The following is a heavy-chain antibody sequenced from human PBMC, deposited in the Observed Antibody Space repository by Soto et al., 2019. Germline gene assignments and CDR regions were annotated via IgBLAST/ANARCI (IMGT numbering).Heavy chain of an antibody. CDR1: GAAFNTIT. CDR3: VREDDTTGSYSWFDH. J-gene: IGHJ5*02. V-gene: IGHV1-69*01. CDR2: FVPVFGSA. D-gene: IGHD3-9*01. Sequence: QVQLVQSGAEVKKPGSSVRVSCKASGAAFNTITINWVRQAPGQGIEWMGGFVPVFGSATYAQKFQGRVAITADASTSTFYMELSRLNSEDTALYYCVREDDTTGSYSWFDHWGQGTLVTVSS.